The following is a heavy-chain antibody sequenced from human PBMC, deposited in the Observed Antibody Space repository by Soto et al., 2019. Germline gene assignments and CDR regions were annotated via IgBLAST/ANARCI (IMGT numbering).Heavy chain of an antibody. CDR2: ISGSGGST. J-gene: IGHJ4*02. Sequence: GESLKISCAASGFTFSSYAMSWVRQAPGKGLEWVSAISGSGGSTYYADSVKGRFTISRDNSKNTLYLQMNSLRAVDTAVYYCAKDSPHIVVVPAAMLRYWGQGTLVTVSS. V-gene: IGHV3-23*01. D-gene: IGHD2-2*01. CDR3: AKDSPHIVVVPAAMLRY. CDR1: GFTFSSYA.